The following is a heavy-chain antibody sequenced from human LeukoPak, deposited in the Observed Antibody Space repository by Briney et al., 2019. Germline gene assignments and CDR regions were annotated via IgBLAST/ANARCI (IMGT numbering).Heavy chain of an antibody. V-gene: IGHV3-30*18. J-gene: IGHJ3*02. CDR3: AKHPAPVGATAFDI. Sequence: PGGSLRLSCATSGFTFSSYGMHWVRQVPGKGLEWVTVISHDAKSTYHVDSVKGRFTISRDNSKNTLYLQMNSLRAEDTAVYYCAKHPAPVGATAFDIWGQGTMVTVSS. CDR1: GFTFSSYG. CDR2: ISHDAKST. D-gene: IGHD1-26*01.